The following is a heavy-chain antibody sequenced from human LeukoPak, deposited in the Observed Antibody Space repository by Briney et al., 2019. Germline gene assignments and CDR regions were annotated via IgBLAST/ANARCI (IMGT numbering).Heavy chain of an antibody. Sequence: SETLSLTCSFSIVSIKNYYWNWIRQSPGKGLQWIGYIYYTGSTDYNFSLKSRVTISLDTSENQFSLRLNSVTAADSAVYYCARGGGSGLGWYFSRVHPRGFDYWGQGTLVTVSS. CDR2: IYYTGST. D-gene: IGHD6-19*01. CDR1: IVSIKNYY. CDR3: ARGGGSGLGWYFSRVHPRGFDY. J-gene: IGHJ4*02. V-gene: IGHV4-59*01.